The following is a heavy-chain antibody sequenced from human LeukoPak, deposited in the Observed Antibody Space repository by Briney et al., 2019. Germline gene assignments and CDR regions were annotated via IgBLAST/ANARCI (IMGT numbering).Heavy chain of an antibody. CDR1: GYTFTSYG. Sequence: ASVKVSCKASGYTFTSYGISWVRQAPGQGLEWMGWISAYNGNTNYAQKLQGRVTMTTDTSTSTAYMELRSLRSDDTAVYYCARDSQHEAYSGSPDYWGQGTWSPSPQ. D-gene: IGHD1-26*01. CDR3: ARDSQHEAYSGSPDY. CDR2: ISAYNGNT. V-gene: IGHV1-18*01. J-gene: IGHJ4*02.